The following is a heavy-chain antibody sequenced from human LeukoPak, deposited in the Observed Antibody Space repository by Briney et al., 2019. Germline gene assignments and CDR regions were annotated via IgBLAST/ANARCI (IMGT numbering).Heavy chain of an antibody. J-gene: IGHJ4*02. CDR1: GFTFSNYA. D-gene: IGHD6-13*01. Sequence: GGSLRLSCVASGFTFSNYAMHWVRQAPGKGLEWVAIISYDGSNKHYADSVKGRFTISRDNSKNTLYLQMNSLSADDTAVYHCARVRSAAAGPLDYWGQGTLVTVSS. CDR2: ISYDGSNK. CDR3: ARVRSAAAGPLDY. V-gene: IGHV3-30*04.